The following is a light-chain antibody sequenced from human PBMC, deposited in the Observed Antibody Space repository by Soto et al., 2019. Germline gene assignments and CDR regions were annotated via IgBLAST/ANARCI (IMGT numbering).Light chain of an antibody. V-gene: IGLV2-14*01. CDR2: DVS. CDR3: SSYTISSTLYV. Sequence: QSALTQPASVSGSPGQSITISCTGTSSDVGGYNYVSWYQQHPGKAPKPMIYDVSNRPSGVSNRFSGSKSGNTASLTISGLQAEDEDDYYCSSYTISSTLYVFGTGTKLTVL. CDR1: SSDVGGYNY. J-gene: IGLJ1*01.